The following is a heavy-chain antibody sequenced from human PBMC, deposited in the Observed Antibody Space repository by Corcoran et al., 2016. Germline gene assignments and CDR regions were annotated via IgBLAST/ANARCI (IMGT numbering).Heavy chain of an antibody. V-gene: IGHV3-15*01. J-gene: IGHJ5*02. Sequence: EVQLVESGGGLVKPGGSLRLSCAASGFTFSNAWMSWVRQAPGKGLEWVGHIKSKTDGGTTDYAAPVKGRFTISRDDSKNTLYLQMNSLKTEDTAVYYCTTDVGAVTTNWFDPWGQGTLVTVSS. CDR2: IKSKTDGGTT. CDR1: GFTFSNAW. D-gene: IGHD4-17*01. CDR3: TTDVGAVTTNWFDP.